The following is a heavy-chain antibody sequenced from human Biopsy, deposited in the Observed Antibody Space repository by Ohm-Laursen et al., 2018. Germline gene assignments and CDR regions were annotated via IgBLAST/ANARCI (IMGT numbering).Heavy chain of an antibody. V-gene: IGHV4-34*01. CDR1: GGSFNGYF. J-gene: IGHJ6*02. D-gene: IGHD6-25*01. CDR3: ARDGAAGYGLDV. CDR2: ITQSGST. Sequence: SETLSLTCAVYGGSFNGYFWSWIRQPPGKGLEWIGDITQSGSTNYSPSLKSRVTISVDTAKKQFSLSLRSVTAADTAVYYCARDGAAGYGLDVWGQGTTVTVSS.